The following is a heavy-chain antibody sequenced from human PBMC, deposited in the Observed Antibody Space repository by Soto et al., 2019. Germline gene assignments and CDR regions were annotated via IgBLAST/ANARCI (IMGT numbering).Heavy chain of an antibody. J-gene: IGHJ6*02. CDR2: MYNTGST. V-gene: IGHV4-59*01. CDR3: ARDLWGYCGTDCYPMDV. Sequence: QVQLQESGPGLVKPSETLSLTCTVSGGTISRYYWSWIRQPPGKGLEWIGYMYNTGSTVYNPSFKSRLTISVDTSKKQFSLKLNSVTAADTAVYYCARDLWGYCGTDCYPMDVWGQGTTVTVSS. CDR1: GGTISRYY. D-gene: IGHD2-21*02.